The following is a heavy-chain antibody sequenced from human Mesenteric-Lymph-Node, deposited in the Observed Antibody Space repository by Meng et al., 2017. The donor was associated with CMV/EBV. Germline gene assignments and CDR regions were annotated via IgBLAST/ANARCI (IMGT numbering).Heavy chain of an antibody. CDR1: GFTFSSCT. V-gene: IGHV3-21*01. D-gene: IGHD6-13*01. CDR3: AREDQQLVPFFDY. Sequence: GGSLRLSCATSGFTFSSCTMNWVRQAPGKGLEWVSSIDSSSTYIYYADSVKGRFTISRDDAKNSLYLQMNNLRAEDTAVYYCAREDQQLVPFFDYWGQGTLVTVSS. CDR2: IDSSSTYI. J-gene: IGHJ4*02.